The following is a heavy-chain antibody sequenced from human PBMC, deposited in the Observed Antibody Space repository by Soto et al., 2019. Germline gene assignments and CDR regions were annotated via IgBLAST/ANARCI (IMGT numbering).Heavy chain of an antibody. V-gene: IGHV3-30-3*01. CDR2: ISYDGSNK. CDR3: ARDQYSSSWYTNYYYYGMDV. J-gene: IGHJ6*01. D-gene: IGHD6-13*01. CDR1: GFTFSSYA. Sequence: QVQLVESGGGVVQPGRSLRLSCAASGFTFSSYAMHWVRQAPGKGLEWVAVISYDGSNKYYADSVKGRFTISRDNSKNTLYLQMNSLRAEDTAVYYCARDQYSSSWYTNYYYYGMDVW.